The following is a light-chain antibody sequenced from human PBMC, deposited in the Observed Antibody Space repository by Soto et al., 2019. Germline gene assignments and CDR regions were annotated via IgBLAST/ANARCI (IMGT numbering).Light chain of an antibody. J-gene: IGKJ2*01. CDR2: GAS. Sequence: EIVLTQSPGTLSLSPGERATLSCRASQSVSSSYLAWYQQKPGQAPMLLIYGASSSATGIPDSFSGIGSGRDITVTIGRLEPDDVAVYYCQRYGSSPPYTFGQGTKLEIK. CDR3: QRYGSSPPYT. V-gene: IGKV3-20*01. CDR1: QSVSSSY.